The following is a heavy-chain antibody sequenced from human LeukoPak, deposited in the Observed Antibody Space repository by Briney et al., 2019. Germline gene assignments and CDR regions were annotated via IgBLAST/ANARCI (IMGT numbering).Heavy chain of an antibody. V-gene: IGHV1-2*02. CDR3: ARDRISMTTVTTADY. Sequence: ASVKVSCKASGYTFTGYYMHWVRQAXGQGLEWXGWINPNSGGTNYAQKFQGRVTMTRDTSISTAYMELSRLRSDDTAVYYCARDRISMTTVTTADYWGQGTLVTVSS. CDR1: GYTFTGYY. CDR2: INPNSGGT. D-gene: IGHD4-17*01. J-gene: IGHJ4*02.